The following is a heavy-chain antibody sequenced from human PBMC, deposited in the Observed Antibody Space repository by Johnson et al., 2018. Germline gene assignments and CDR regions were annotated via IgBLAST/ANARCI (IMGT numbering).Heavy chain of an antibody. CDR1: GFTFDDYA. Sequence: VQLVQSGGGLVQSGRSLRLSCAASGFTFDDYAMHWVRQAPGKGLEWVSGISWNSGSIGYADSVKGRFTISRDNAKNSLYLQMNSLRAEDTALYYCAKGGDYYYDYGMDVWGQGTTVTVSS. V-gene: IGHV3-9*01. D-gene: IGHD3-16*01. CDR2: ISWNSGSI. CDR3: AKGGDYYYDYGMDV. J-gene: IGHJ6*02.